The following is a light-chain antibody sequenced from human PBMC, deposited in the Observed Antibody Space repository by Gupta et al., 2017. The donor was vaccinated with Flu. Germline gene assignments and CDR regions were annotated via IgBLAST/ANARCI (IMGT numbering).Light chain of an antibody. CDR1: QSGLDSSNNKNY. Sequence: DIVMTQSPDSLAVSLGERATINCKSSQSGLDSSNNKNYLAWYQQKPGQPPKLLIYWASTRESGVPDRFSGRGSGTDFTLTISSLQAEDVAVYYCQQDYSTPLTFGGGTKVDIK. CDR3: QQDYSTPLT. J-gene: IGKJ4*01. CDR2: WAS. V-gene: IGKV4-1*01.